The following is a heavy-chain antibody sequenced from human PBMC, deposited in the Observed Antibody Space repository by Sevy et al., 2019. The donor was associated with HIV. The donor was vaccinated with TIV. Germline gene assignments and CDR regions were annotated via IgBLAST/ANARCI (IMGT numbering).Heavy chain of an antibody. CDR1: GYTVTGHY. CDR2: TNPNSAYT. Sequence: ASVKVSCKASGYTVTGHYIHWVRQAPGQGLEWMGWTNPNSAYTNYAQNFQGRVTMTRDTSISTAYMELSRLTSDDTATYYCARGFEIAVAGSPGYWGQGTLVTVSS. J-gene: IGHJ4*02. CDR3: ARGFEIAVAGSPGY. V-gene: IGHV1-2*02. D-gene: IGHD6-19*01.